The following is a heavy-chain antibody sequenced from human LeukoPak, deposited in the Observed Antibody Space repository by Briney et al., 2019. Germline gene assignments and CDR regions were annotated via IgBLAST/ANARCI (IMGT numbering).Heavy chain of an antibody. CDR2: IYYSGST. Sequence: PSETLSLTCTVSGGSISSSSYYWGWIRQPPGKGLDWIGSIYYSGSTYYNPSIKMRVTISVDTSQNQFSLKLSSVTAADTAVYYCARHRRYYDSSGLDYWGQGTLVTVSS. J-gene: IGHJ4*02. D-gene: IGHD3-22*01. CDR1: GGSISSSSYY. CDR3: ARHRRYYDSSGLDY. V-gene: IGHV4-39*01.